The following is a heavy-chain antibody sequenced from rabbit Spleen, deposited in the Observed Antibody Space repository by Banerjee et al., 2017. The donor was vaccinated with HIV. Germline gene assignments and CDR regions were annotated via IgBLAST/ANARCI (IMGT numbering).Heavy chain of an antibody. CDR2: INAITGKA. CDR1: GFSFSNKAV. V-gene: IGHV1S45*01. CDR3: ARAGPGLAMDL. Sequence: QEQLVESGGGLVKPEGSLKLSCTASGFSFSNKAVMCWVRQAPGKGLEWIACINAITGKAVYANWAKGRSTFSKSSSTTVTLQMTSLTAADTATYFCARAGPGLAMDLWGQGTLVTVS. D-gene: IGHD3-1*01. J-gene: IGHJ3*01.